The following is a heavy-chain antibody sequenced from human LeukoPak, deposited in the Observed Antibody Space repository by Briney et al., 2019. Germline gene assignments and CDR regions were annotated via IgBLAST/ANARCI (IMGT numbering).Heavy chain of an antibody. CDR3: ARMRVAAGSYYFDY. J-gene: IGHJ4*02. V-gene: IGHV3-11*04. Sequence: GGSLTLSCAASGFTFSDYYMSWIRQTPGKGLEWVSYISGGGGTIYYADSVKGGFTISRDNAKNSLYLLMNSLRAEETAVYYCARMRVAAGSYYFDYWGQGTLVTVSS. CDR2: ISGGGGTI. D-gene: IGHD6-13*01. CDR1: GFTFSDYY.